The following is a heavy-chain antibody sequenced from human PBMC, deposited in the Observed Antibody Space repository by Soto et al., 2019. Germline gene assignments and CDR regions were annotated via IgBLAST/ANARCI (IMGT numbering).Heavy chain of an antibody. CDR1: GFTFSTYA. CDR3: AKETSPNAYYTFDF. V-gene: IGHV3-23*01. J-gene: IGHJ3*01. CDR2: ISESGVYT. Sequence: RGSLRLSCTASGFTFSTYAMSWVRQAPGEGLEWVSSISESGVYTDYADSVKGRFTISRDNSKNTLYVQMTSLRAEDTAVYYCAKETSPNAYYTFDFWGQGTMVTVSS. D-gene: IGHD1-26*01.